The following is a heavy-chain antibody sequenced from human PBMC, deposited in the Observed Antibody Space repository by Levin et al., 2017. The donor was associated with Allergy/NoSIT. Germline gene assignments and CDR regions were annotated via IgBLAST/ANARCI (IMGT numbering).Heavy chain of an antibody. V-gene: IGHV1-18*01. CDR2: ISAYNGNT. CDR1: GYTFTSYG. CDR3: ARLSGSYFSLPSDY. J-gene: IGHJ4*02. D-gene: IGHD1-26*01. Sequence: GESLKISCKASGYTFTSYGISWVRQAPGQGLEWMGWISAYNGNTNYAQKLQGRVTMTTDTSTSTAYMELRSLRSDDTAVDYCARLSGSYFSLPSDYWGQGTLVTVSS.